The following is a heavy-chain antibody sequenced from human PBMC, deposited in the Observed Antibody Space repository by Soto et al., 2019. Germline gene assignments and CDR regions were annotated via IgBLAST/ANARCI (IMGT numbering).Heavy chain of an antibody. CDR1: GFTFSSYA. Sequence: GGSLRLSCAASGFTFSSYAIHWVRHAPGKGLEWVAVISYDGSNKYYADSVKGRFTISRDNSKNTLYLQMNSLRAEDTAVYYCARGGMATNYWGQGTLVTVSS. V-gene: IGHV3-30-3*01. CDR3: ARGGMATNY. CDR2: ISYDGSNK. J-gene: IGHJ4*02. D-gene: IGHD5-12*01.